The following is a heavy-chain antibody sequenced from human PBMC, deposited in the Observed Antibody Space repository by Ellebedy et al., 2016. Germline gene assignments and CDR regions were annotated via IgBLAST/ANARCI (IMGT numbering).Heavy chain of an antibody. CDR3: ARAELGIEVRAFDL. Sequence: GSLRLXCTVSGGSISSYYWSWIRQPPGKGLEWIGEINHSGSTNYNPSLKSRVTISVDTSKNQFSLKLSSVTAADTAVYYCARAELGIEVRAFDLWGRGTLVTVSS. V-gene: IGHV4-34*01. CDR1: GGSISSYY. J-gene: IGHJ2*01. CDR2: INHSGST. D-gene: IGHD7-27*01.